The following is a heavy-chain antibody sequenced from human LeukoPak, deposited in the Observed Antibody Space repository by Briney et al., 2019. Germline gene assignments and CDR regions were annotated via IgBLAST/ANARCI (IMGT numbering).Heavy chain of an antibody. CDR3: ARDQVRRTTGTTLRDY. CDR1: GYTFTSYG. D-gene: IGHD1-1*01. Sequence: ASVKVSCKASGYTFTSYGISWVRQAPGQGLEWMGWISAYNGNTNYAQKLQGRVTMTTDTSTSTAYMELRSLRSDDTAVYYCARDQVRRTTGTTLRDYWGQGTLVTVSS. CDR2: ISAYNGNT. J-gene: IGHJ4*02. V-gene: IGHV1-18*01.